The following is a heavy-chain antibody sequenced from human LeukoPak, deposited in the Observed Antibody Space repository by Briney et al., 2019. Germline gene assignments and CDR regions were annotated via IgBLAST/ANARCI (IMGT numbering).Heavy chain of an antibody. CDR2: INPNSGGT. J-gene: IGHJ4*02. D-gene: IGHD2-15*01. CDR1: GYTLTGYS. CDR3: ARGYCSGGSCYYYFDY. Sequence: ASVKVSCKASGYTLTGYSMHWVRQAPGQGLGWLGWINPNSGGTNYAQKFQGRVTMTRDTSISTAYMELSRLRSDDTAVYYCARGYCSGGSCYYYFDYWGQGTLVTVSS. V-gene: IGHV1-2*02.